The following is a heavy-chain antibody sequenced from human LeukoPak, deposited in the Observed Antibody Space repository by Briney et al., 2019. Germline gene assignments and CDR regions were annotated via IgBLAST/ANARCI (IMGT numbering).Heavy chain of an antibody. V-gene: IGHV3-21*01. CDR1: GFTFSSYS. D-gene: IGHD5-12*01. CDR2: ISSSSSYI. Sequence: GGSLRLSCAASGFTFSSYSMNWVRQAPGKGLEWVSSISSSSSYIYYADSVKGRFTISRDNAKNSLYLQMDSLRAEDTAVYYCARDFGVATGFYYYYGMDVWGQGTTVTVSS. J-gene: IGHJ6*02. CDR3: ARDFGVATGFYYYYGMDV.